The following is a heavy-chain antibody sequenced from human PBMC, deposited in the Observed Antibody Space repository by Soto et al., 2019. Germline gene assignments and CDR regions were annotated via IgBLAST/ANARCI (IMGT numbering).Heavy chain of an antibody. CDR3: ARGGCGGDCYSIDY. D-gene: IGHD2-21*02. CDR1: GFTFSSYS. J-gene: IGHJ4*02. CDR2: ISSSSSTI. V-gene: IGHV3-48*02. Sequence: EVQLVESGGGLVKPGGSLRLSCAASGFTFSSYSMNWVRQAPGKGLEWVSYISSSSSTIYYADSVKGRFTISRDNAKNSLYLQMNSLRDEDTAVYYCARGGCGGDCYSIDYWGQGTLVTVSS.